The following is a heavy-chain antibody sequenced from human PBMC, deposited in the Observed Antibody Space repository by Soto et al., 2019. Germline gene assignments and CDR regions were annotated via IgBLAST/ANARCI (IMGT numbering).Heavy chain of an antibody. Sequence: GGSLRLSCAASGFTFSSYAMSWVRQAPGKGLEWVSAISGSGGSTYYADSVKGRFTISRDNSKNTLYLQMNSLRAEDTAVYYCARKKGWIPGYYYYRMDVWGQGTKVPVYS. CDR2: ISGSGGST. D-gene: IGHD5-18*01. V-gene: IGHV3-23*01. J-gene: IGHJ6*02. CDR1: GFTFSSYA. CDR3: ARKKGWIPGYYYYRMDV.